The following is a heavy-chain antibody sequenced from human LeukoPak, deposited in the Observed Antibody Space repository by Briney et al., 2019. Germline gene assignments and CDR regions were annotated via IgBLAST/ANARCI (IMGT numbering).Heavy chain of an antibody. CDR1: GFTFTSSA. CDR3: AAATNTVVRGVPYGMDV. CDR2: IVVGSGNT. V-gene: IGHV1-58*01. J-gene: IGHJ6*02. D-gene: IGHD3-10*01. Sequence: SVKVSCKASGFTFTSSAVQWVRQARGQRLEWIGWIVVGSGNTNYAQKFQERVTITRDMSTSTAYMELSSLRSEDTAVYYCAAATNTVVRGVPYGMDVWGQGTTVTVSS.